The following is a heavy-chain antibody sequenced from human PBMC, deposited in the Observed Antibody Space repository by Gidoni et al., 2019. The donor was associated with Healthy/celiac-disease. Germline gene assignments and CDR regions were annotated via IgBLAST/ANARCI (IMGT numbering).Heavy chain of an antibody. D-gene: IGHD1-7*01. Sequence: EVQMVESGGGLVQPGRSLRLSCADSGFTFDDYAMHWVRQAPGKGLEWVSGISWNSGSIGYADSVKGRFTISRDNAKNSLYLQMNSLRAEDTALYYCAKDNSWIYGDAFDIWGQGTMVTVSS. CDR2: ISWNSGSI. V-gene: IGHV3-9*01. CDR3: AKDNSWIYGDAFDI. CDR1: GFTFDDYA. J-gene: IGHJ3*02.